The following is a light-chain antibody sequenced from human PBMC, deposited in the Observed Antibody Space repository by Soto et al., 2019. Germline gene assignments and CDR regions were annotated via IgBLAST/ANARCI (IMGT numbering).Light chain of an antibody. CDR1: QSISTW. J-gene: IGKJ2*01. CDR3: QQYDSHSSST. V-gene: IGKV1-5*01. CDR2: DAS. Sequence: DIQMTQSPSTLSASVGDRVTITCRASQSISTWLAWYQQKPGKAPKLLIYDASSLQSGVPSRFSGSGSGTDFTLTISSLQPDDFATYYCQQYDSHSSSTFGQGTKLESK.